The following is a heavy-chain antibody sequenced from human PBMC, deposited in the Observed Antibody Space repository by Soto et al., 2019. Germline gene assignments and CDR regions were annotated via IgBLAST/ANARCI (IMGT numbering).Heavy chain of an antibody. V-gene: IGHV3-23*01. Sequence: EVQLLESGGGLVQPGGSPRLSCAASGFTFRTYGMSWVRQAPGKGLEWVSSISDSGGSPYYADSVKGRFTISRDNSKNTLYLQMNGLRAEDTAVYYCAKLRELPIHDAFDIWDQGTMVTVSS. CDR2: ISDSGGSP. CDR3: AKLRELPIHDAFDI. CDR1: GFTFRTYG. D-gene: IGHD1-26*01. J-gene: IGHJ3*02.